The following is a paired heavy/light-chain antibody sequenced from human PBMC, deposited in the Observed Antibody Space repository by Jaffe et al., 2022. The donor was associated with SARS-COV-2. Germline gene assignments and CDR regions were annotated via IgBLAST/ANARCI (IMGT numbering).Heavy chain of an antibody. CDR1: GFTFATYA. V-gene: IGHV3-23*01. Sequence: EVQLLESGGDLVQPGGSLRLSCSASGFTFATYAMSWVRQAPGRGLEWVSGVSGSGGSTYYAVSVKGRFTMSRDNTKNTLYLQMNNLRVEDTAIYYCAKVLDCGGDCLGRWAPPFDYWGQGTLVTVSS. CDR2: VSGSGGST. D-gene: IGHD2-21*02. J-gene: IGHJ4*02. CDR3: AKVLDCGGDCLGRWAPPFDY.
Light chain of an antibody. CDR3: QQYYGTPT. CDR2: WAS. J-gene: IGKJ1*01. V-gene: IGKV4-1*01. CDR1: QSVLYSSNNKNY. Sequence: VMTQSPDSLAVSLGERATINCKSSQSVLYSSNNKNYLAWYQRKPGQPPKLLIYWASTRESGVPDRFSGSGSGTDFTLTISSLQAEDVAVYYCQQYYGTPTFGQGTKVEIK.